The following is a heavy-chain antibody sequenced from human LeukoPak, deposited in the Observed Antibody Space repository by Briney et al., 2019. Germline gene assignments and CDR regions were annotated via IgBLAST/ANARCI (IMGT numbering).Heavy chain of an antibody. CDR3: ARERDEGFDY. D-gene: IGHD5-24*01. CDR1: GQTFTNYY. CDR2: INPSGDSR. J-gene: IGHJ4*02. Sequence: ASVKVSCEASGQTFTNYYIHWVRQAPGQGLEWMGMINPSGDSRSYAQRFQGRVTMTRDPSTSTVYLQLSSLRSDDTAVYYCARERDEGFDYWGQGTLITVSS. V-gene: IGHV1-46*01.